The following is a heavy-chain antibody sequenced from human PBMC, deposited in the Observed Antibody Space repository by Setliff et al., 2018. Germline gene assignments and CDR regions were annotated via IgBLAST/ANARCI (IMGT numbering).Heavy chain of an antibody. CDR3: ARDVWGAGTGWFDP. CDR1: GGSISSSSYY. Sequence: LSLTCTVSGGSISSSSYYWGWIRQPPGKGLEWIGSIHYSGSTYYNPSLKSRVTIFVDTSKNQFSLKLSSVTAADTAVYYCARDVWGAGTGWFDPWGLGILVTVSS. D-gene: IGHD1-1*01. J-gene: IGHJ5*02. CDR2: IHYSGST. V-gene: IGHV4-39*02.